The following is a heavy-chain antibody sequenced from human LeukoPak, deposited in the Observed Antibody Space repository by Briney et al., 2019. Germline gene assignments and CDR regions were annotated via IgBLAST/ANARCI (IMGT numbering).Heavy chain of an antibody. J-gene: IGHJ4*02. CDR2: ITSSGSSI. Sequence: GSLRLSCAASGFRLRSHCMSRVRQAPGKGLEWVSYITSSGSSIYYADSVKGRFTISRDNAKNSLYLQMNSLRAEDTAVYYCARDVATSGWATFYWGPGTLVTVSS. D-gene: IGHD6-19*01. CDR1: GFRLRSHC. CDR3: ARDVATSGWATFY. V-gene: IGHV3-48*01.